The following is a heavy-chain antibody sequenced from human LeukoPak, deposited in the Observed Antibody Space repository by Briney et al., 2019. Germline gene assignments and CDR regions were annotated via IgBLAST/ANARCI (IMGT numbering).Heavy chain of an antibody. Sequence: GASLRLSCAASGFTFSSYAMSWVRQAPGKGLEWVSAISGSGGSTYYADSVKGRFTISRDNSKNTLYLQMNSLRAEDTAVYYCAKDSYSSSSGYYYGMDVWGQGTTVTVSS. J-gene: IGHJ6*02. V-gene: IGHV3-23*01. CDR2: ISGSGGST. CDR3: AKDSYSSSSGYYYGMDV. CDR1: GFTFSSYA. D-gene: IGHD6-6*01.